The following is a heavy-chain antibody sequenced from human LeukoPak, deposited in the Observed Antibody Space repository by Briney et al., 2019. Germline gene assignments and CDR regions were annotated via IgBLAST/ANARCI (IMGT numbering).Heavy chain of an antibody. CDR2: IYHSGST. J-gene: IGHJ3*02. CDR3: ARVPYDFWSGYYGAFDI. D-gene: IGHD3-3*01. CDR1: GYSISSGYY. V-gene: IGHV4-38-2*01. Sequence: PSETLSLTCAVSGYSISSGYYWGWIRQPPGKGLEWIGSIYHSGSTNYNPSLKSRVTIPVDTSKNQFSLKLSSVTAADTAVYYCARVPYDFWSGYYGAFDIWGQGTMVTVSS.